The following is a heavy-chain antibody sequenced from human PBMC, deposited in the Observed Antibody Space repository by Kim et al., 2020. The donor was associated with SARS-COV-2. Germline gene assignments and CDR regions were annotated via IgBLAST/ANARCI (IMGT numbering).Heavy chain of an antibody. CDR2: IWYDGSNK. CDR3: AKSPNSGSYRYYYYGMDV. V-gene: IGHV3-33*06. Sequence: GGSLRLSCAASGFTFSSYGMHWVRQAPGKGLEWVAVIWYDGSNKYYADSVKGRFTISRDNSKNTLYLQMNSLRAEDTAVYYCAKSPNSGSYRYYYYGMDVWGQGTTVTVSS. CDR1: GFTFSSYG. J-gene: IGHJ6*02. D-gene: IGHD3-10*01.